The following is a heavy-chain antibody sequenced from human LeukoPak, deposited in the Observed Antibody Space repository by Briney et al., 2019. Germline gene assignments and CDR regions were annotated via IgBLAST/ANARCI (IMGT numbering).Heavy chain of an antibody. J-gene: IGHJ4*02. CDR3: ASHSSSWYGFDY. CDR2: IYSGGST. Sequence: PGGSLRLSCAASGFTFSDYYMSWIRQAPGKGLEWVSVIYSGGSTYYADSVKGRFTISRDNSKNTLYLQMNSLRAEDTAVYYCASHSSSWYGFDYWGQGTLVTVSS. V-gene: IGHV3-53*01. CDR1: GFTFSDYY. D-gene: IGHD6-13*01.